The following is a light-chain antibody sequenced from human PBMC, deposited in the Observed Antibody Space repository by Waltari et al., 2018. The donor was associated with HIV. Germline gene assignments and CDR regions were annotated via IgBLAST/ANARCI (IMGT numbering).Light chain of an antibody. J-gene: IGLJ2*01. CDR3: QSYDSNSRDVI. CDR1: SGSIASNF. V-gene: IGLV6-57*02. CDR2: EDD. Sequence: NFMLTQSHSVSESPGKTVTISCTGRSGSIASNFVQWYQQRPGSPPTTVIYEDDQRPSGVPDRFSGSIDRSSNSASLTISGLKTEDEADYYCQSYDSNSRDVIFGGGTKLTVL.